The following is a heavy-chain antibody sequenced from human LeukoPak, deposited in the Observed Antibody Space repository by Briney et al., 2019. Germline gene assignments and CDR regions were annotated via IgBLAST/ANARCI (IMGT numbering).Heavy chain of an antibody. CDR2: ISSSGSTI. V-gene: IGHV3-11*01. Sequence: PGGSLRLSCAASGFTFSDYYMSWIRQAPGKGLEWVSYISSSGSTIYYADSVKGRFTISGDNAKNSLYLQMNSLRAEDTAVYYCAREKRWLQCFDYWGQGTLVTVSS. CDR3: AREKRWLQCFDY. CDR1: GFTFSDYY. D-gene: IGHD5-24*01. J-gene: IGHJ4*02.